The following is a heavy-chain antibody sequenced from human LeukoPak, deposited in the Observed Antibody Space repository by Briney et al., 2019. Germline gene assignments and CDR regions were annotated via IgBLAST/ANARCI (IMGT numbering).Heavy chain of an antibody. D-gene: IGHD6-19*01. CDR2: IYYSGST. J-gene: IGHJ5*02. CDR3: ARGLWLVRFDP. CDR1: GGSISSSSYY. Sequence: SETLSLTCTVSGGSISSSSYYWGWIRQPPGKGLEWIGSIYYSGSTYYNPSLKSRVTISVDTSKNQFSLKLSSVTAADTAVYYCARGLWLVRFDPWGQGTLVTVSS. V-gene: IGHV4-39*07.